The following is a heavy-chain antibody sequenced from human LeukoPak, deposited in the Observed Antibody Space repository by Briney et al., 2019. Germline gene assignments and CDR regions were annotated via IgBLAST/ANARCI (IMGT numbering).Heavy chain of an antibody. J-gene: IGHJ5*02. CDR3: ARETVYYDFWSGYYTGWFDP. Sequence: KTSETLSLTCTVSGGSISSGSYYWSWIRQPAGKGLEWIGRIYTSGSTNYNPSLKCRVTISVDTSKNQFSLKLSSVTAAGTAVYYCARETVYYDFWSGYYTGWFDPWGQGTLVTVSS. D-gene: IGHD3-3*01. CDR2: IYTSGST. V-gene: IGHV4-61*02. CDR1: GGSISSGSYY.